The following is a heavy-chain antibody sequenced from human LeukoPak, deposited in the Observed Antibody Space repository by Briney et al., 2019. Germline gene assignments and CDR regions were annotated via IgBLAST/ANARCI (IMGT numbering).Heavy chain of an antibody. CDR2: IYHSGST. Sequence: SETLSLTCAVSGGSISSGGYSWSWIRQPPGKGLEWIGYIYHSGSTYYNPSLKSRVTISVDRSKNQFSLKLSSVTAADTAVYCCARDGGDYYDSSGYYSKAFDIWGQGTMVTVSS. CDR3: ARDGGDYYDSSGYYSKAFDI. V-gene: IGHV4-30-2*01. D-gene: IGHD3-22*01. J-gene: IGHJ3*02. CDR1: GGSISSGGYS.